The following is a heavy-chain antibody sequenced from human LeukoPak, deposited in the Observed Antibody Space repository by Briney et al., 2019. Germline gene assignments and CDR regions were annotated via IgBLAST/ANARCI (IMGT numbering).Heavy chain of an antibody. CDR1: GGSISSYY. J-gene: IGHJ5*02. D-gene: IGHD3/OR15-3a*01. V-gene: IGHV4-59*12. Sequence: SETLSLTCTVSGGSISSYYWSWIRQPPGKGLEWIGYFYYSGSTNYNPSLKSRVTISVDTSKNQFSLKLSSVTAADTAVYYFARPAYSDFWTSSPKSWFDPWGQGTLVTVSS. CDR3: ARPAYSDFWTSSPKSWFDP. CDR2: FYYSGST.